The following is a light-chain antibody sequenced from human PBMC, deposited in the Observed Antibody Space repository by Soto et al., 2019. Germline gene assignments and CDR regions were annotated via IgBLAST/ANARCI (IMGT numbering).Light chain of an antibody. CDR2: DAS. V-gene: IGKV3-11*01. J-gene: IGKJ5*01. CDR1: QSVSSY. Sequence: EIVLTQSPATLSLSPGERATLSCRTSQSVSSYLAWYQQKPGQAPRLLIYDASNRATDIPARFSRSGSRTDFTLTISSLEPEDFVVYYSQKRSNSIPFGQGPRLE. CDR3: QKRSNSIP.